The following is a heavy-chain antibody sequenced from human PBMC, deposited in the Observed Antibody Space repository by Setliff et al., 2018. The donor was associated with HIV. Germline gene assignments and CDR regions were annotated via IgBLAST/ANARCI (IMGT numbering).Heavy chain of an antibody. D-gene: IGHD6-13*01. V-gene: IGHV3-15*01. Sequence: GGSLRLSCAASGFPFSGAWMSWVRQAPGKGLEWVGRIKSKTDGGTTDYAAPVKGRFTISRDDSKSIAYLQMNSLKTEDTAVYYCTRDIGTSEYSSSWSDAFDIWGQGTMVTVSS. CDR3: TRDIGTSEYSSSWSDAFDI. J-gene: IGHJ3*02. CDR2: IKSKTDGGTT. CDR1: GFPFSGAW.